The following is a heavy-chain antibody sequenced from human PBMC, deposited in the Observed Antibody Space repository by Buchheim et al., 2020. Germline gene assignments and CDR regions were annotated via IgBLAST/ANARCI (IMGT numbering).Heavy chain of an antibody. D-gene: IGHD5-18*01. V-gene: IGHV4-61*01. CDR3: ARGGYSYGYYYYYGMDV. Sequence: QVQLQESGPGLVKPSETLSLTCTVSGGSVSSGSYYWSWIRQPPGKGLEWIGYIYYSGSTNYNPSLKSRVTISVDTSKHQFSLKLSSVTAADTAVYYCARGGYSYGYYYYYGMDVWGQGTT. CDR2: IYYSGST. CDR1: GGSVSSGSYY. J-gene: IGHJ6*02.